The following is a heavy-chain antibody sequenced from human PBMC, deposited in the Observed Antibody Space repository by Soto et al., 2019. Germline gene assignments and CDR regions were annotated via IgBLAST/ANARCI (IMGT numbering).Heavy chain of an antibody. J-gene: IGHJ4*02. CDR2: IFYSDST. V-gene: IGHV4-61*01. CDR3: ARTDRGYSFAYRGFDY. CDR1: GGSVNSGSYY. D-gene: IGHD5-18*01. Sequence: ETLSLTCSVSGGSVNSGSYYWSWIRQPPGKGVEWIGSIFYSDSTKDNPSLKSRVSLSLDMSKNQFSLRLASVTAADTAVYYCARTDRGYSFAYRGFDYWGQGTPITVSS.